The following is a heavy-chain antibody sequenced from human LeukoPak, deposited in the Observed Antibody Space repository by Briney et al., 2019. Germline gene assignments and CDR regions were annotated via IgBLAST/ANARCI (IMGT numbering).Heavy chain of an antibody. D-gene: IGHD2-2*01. V-gene: IGHV4-59*08. CDR1: GGSISSYY. CDR2: ISDIGSI. J-gene: IGHJ6*02. Sequence: SETLSLTCTVSGGSISSYYWSWIRQPPGKGLEWIAYISDIGSINYNPSLKSRVTISLDTSKNQFSLKLSSVTAADTAVYYCARHRRDRYCSSTSCSYVDVWGQGTTVTVSS. CDR3: ARHRRDRYCSSTSCSYVDV.